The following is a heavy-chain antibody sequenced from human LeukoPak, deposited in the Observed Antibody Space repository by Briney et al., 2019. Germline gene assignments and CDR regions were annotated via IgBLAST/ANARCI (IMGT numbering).Heavy chain of an antibody. V-gene: IGHV1-8*02. CDR1: GYTFTSYD. J-gene: IGHJ3*02. CDR3: ARDSSSSGAFDI. Sequence: GASVKVSCKASGYTFTSYDINWVRQATGQGLEWMGWMNPNSGNTGYAQKFQGRVTMTRDTSISTAYMELSRLRSDDTAVYYCARDSSSSGAFDIWGQGTMVTVSS. D-gene: IGHD6-6*01. CDR2: MNPNSGNT.